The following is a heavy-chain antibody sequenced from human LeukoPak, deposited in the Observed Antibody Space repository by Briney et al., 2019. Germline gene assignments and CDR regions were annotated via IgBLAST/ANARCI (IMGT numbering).Heavy chain of an antibody. CDR2: MWNDGSNK. D-gene: IGHD5-12*01. CDR1: GFTFSTYG. CDR3: ARNSYYEYYFDY. J-gene: IGHJ4*02. Sequence: GRSLRLSCAASGFTFSTYGMHWVRQVPGKGLEWVAFMWNDGSNKYYADSVKGRFTISRDNSKNTLYLQMNSLRAEDTAVYYCARNSYYEYYFDYWGQGTLVTVSS. V-gene: IGHV3-33*01.